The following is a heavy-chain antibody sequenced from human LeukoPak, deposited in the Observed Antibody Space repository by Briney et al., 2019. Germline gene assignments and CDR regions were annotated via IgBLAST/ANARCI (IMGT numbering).Heavy chain of an antibody. CDR3: AKDYLPGHLSSSWYRYYYYGMDV. CDR1: GFTFSSYA. D-gene: IGHD6-13*01. Sequence: PGGSLRLSCAASGFTFSSYAMSWVRQAPGKGLEWVSAISGSGGSTYYADSVKGRITISRDNSKNTLYLQMNSLRAEDTAVYYCAKDYLPGHLSSSWYRYYYYGMDVWGQGTTVTVSS. V-gene: IGHV3-23*01. CDR2: ISGSGGST. J-gene: IGHJ6*02.